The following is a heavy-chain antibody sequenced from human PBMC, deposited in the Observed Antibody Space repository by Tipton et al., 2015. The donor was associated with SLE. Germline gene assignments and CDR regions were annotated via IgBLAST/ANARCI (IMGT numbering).Heavy chain of an antibody. J-gene: IGHJ4*02. Sequence: TLSLTCTVSGVSITTHYWSWIRQTPGKGPEWIGFLYYSGSNNFNPSLTSRVTISADTSRNQISLSLRSVTAADTAVYYCARGGGFYYGSGKGPFDSWGQGTLVTVSS. CDR2: LYYSGSN. D-gene: IGHD3-10*01. V-gene: IGHV4-59*11. CDR1: GVSITTHY. CDR3: ARGGGFYYGSGKGPFDS.